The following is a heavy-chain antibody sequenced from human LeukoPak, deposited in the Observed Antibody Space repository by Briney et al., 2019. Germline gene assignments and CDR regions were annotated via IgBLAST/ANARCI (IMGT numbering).Heavy chain of an antibody. CDR3: ARPHSSGWYQNSDY. CDR1: GFTFSSYA. Sequence: GGSLRLSCAASGFTFSSYAMNCVRQAPGKGLEWVSAISGSGGSTYYADSVKGRFTISRDNSKNTLYLQMNSLRAEDTAVYYCARPHSSGWYQNSDYWGQGTLVTVSS. D-gene: IGHD6-19*01. CDR2: ISGSGGST. V-gene: IGHV3-23*01. J-gene: IGHJ4*02.